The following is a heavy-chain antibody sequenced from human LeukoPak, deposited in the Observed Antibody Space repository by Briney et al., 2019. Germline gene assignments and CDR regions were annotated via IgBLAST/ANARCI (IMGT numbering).Heavy chain of an antibody. CDR3: AKGSYYDSSGSFYFDY. CDR1: GFTFSSYA. CDR2: ISGSGDNT. J-gene: IGHJ4*02. Sequence: GGSLRLSCAASGFTFSSYAMSWVRQAPGKGLEWVSGISGSGDNTYYADSVKGRFIISRDNSKNTLYVQVNSLGTEDTAAYYCAKGSYYDSSGSFYFDYWGQGTLVTVSS. D-gene: IGHD3-22*01. V-gene: IGHV3-23*01.